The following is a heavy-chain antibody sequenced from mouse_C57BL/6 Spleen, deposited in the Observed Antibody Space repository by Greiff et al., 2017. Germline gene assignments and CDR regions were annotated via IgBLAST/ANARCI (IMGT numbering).Heavy chain of an antibody. Sequence: QVQLQQPGAELVRPGTSVKLSCKASGYTFTSYWMHWVKQRPGQGLEWIGVIDPSDSYTNYNQKFKGKATLTVDTSSSTAYMQLSSLTSEDSAVYYCARLDAQAWFAYWGQGTLVTVSA. D-gene: IGHD3-2*02. CDR3: ARLDAQAWFAY. J-gene: IGHJ3*01. CDR1: GYTFTSYW. V-gene: IGHV1-59*01. CDR2: IDPSDSYT.